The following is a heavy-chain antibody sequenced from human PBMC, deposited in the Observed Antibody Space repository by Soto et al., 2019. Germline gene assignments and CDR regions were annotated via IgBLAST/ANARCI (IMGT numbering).Heavy chain of an antibody. CDR1: GFTFSGYS. V-gene: IGHV3-30-3*01. CDR2: TSSDGGTK. J-gene: IGHJ4*02. D-gene: IGHD2-21*01. Sequence: QVQLMESGGGVVQPGESLRLSYATSGFTFSGYSMHWFRRAPGKGLEWVAVTSSDGGTKLYADSVKGRFTVSRDNSKNTLYLQMNSLRPEDTAVYYCAREVVLTEWYFDNWGQGILVTVSS. CDR3: AREVVLTEWYFDN.